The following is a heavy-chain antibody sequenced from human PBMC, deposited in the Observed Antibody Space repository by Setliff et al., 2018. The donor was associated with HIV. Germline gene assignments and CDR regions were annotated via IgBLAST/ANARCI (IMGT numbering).Heavy chain of an antibody. V-gene: IGHV4-39*01. CDR1: GGSISSTSYY. D-gene: IGHD6-19*01. Sequence: SETLSLTCTVSGGSISSTSYYWGWIRQPPGKELEWIGNIYYSGGTDYHPSLKSRVTISVDTSKNQFSLKLGSVTAADTAVYFCARRFEQWLAFDYWGQGTLVTVS. CDR2: IYYSGGT. J-gene: IGHJ4*02. CDR3: ARRFEQWLAFDY.